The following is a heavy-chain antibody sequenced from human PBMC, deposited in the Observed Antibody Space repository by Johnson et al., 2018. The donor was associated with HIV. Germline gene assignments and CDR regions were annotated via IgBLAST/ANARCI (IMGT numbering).Heavy chain of an antibody. CDR2: ITHDGSKK. CDR3: ARDDIQILGGYSSNWPENSFDV. J-gene: IGHJ3*01. Sequence: QVQLVESGGGVVQPGRSLRLSCVASGFTFSRYAVHWFRQAPGKGLEWVAIITHDGSKKYYADSVQGRFTISRADSKNTLYLQMSSLRPEDTAVYYCARDDIQILGGYSSNWPENSFDVWGQGTMVTVSS. V-gene: IGHV3-30*04. CDR1: GFTFSRYA. D-gene: IGHD6-13*01.